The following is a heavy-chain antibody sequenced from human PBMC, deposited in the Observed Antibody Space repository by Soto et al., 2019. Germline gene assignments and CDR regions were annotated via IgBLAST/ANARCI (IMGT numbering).Heavy chain of an antibody. CDR1: GGSISSYY. CDR2: INHSGST. D-gene: IGHD3-10*01. Sequence: SETLSLTCTVSGGSISSYYWSWIRQPPGKGLEWIGEINHSGSTNYNPSLKSRVTISVDTSKNQFSLKLSSVTAADTAVYYCARFAVPQGWFDPWGQGTLVTVSS. J-gene: IGHJ5*02. V-gene: IGHV4-34*01. CDR3: ARFAVPQGWFDP.